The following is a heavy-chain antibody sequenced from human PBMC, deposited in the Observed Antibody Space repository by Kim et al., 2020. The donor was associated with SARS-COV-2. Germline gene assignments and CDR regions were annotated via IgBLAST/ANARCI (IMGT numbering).Heavy chain of an antibody. Sequence: DAVKSRFTISRDNYKNTLYLQMNSLRAEDTAVYYCARDRRDYGDSNGSDYWGQGTLVTVSS. J-gene: IGHJ4*02. CDR3: ARDRRDYGDSNGSDY. V-gene: IGHV3-30*01. D-gene: IGHD4-17*01.